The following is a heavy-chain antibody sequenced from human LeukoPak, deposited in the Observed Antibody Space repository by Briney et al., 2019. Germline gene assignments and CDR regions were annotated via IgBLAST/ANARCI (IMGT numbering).Heavy chain of an antibody. CDR3: ARDAVATIVAYYYYMDV. D-gene: IGHD5-12*01. V-gene: IGHV1-2*02. CDR2: INPNSGGT. CDR1: GFTFTGHY. Sequence: ASVKVSCKASGFTFTGHYMHWVRQAPGQGLEWMGWINPNSGGTIYAQKFQGRVTMTRDTSISTAYMELSRLRSDDTAVYYCARDAVATIVAYYYYMDVWGKGTTVTVSS. J-gene: IGHJ6*03.